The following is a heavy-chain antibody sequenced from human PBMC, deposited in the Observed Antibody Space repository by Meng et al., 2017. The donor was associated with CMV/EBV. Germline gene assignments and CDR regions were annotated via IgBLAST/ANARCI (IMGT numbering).Heavy chain of an antibody. Sequence: GSLRLSCTVSGGSISSSSYYWGWIRQPPGKGLEWSGSIYYSGSTYYNPSLKSRGTISVDTSKNQFSLKLSSVTAADTAVYYCARHVHDFWSGYYPPYYYYGMDVWGQGTTVTVSS. CDR3: ARHVHDFWSGYYPPYYYYGMDV. CDR2: IYYSGST. J-gene: IGHJ6*02. V-gene: IGHV4-39*01. CDR1: GGSISSSSYY. D-gene: IGHD3-3*01.